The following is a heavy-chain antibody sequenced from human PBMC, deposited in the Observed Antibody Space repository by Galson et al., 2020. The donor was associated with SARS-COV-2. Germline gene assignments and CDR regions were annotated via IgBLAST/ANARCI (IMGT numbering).Heavy chain of an antibody. CDR1: GGSISSSSYY. D-gene: IGHD3-22*01. Sequence: SETLSLTCTVSGGSISSSSYYWGWIRQPPGKGLEWIGSIYYSGSTYYNPSLKSRVTISVDTSKNQFSLKLSSVTAADTAVYYCASGGDDSSGYGWFDPWGQGTLVTVSS. V-gene: IGHV4-39*01. CDR2: IYYSGST. J-gene: IGHJ5*02. CDR3: ASGGDDSSGYGWFDP.